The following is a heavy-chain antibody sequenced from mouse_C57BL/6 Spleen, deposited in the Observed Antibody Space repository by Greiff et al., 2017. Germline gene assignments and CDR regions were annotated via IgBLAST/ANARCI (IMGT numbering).Heavy chain of an antibody. J-gene: IGHJ1*03. V-gene: IGHV1-15*01. CDR2: IDPETGGT. CDR3: TRSITTVVENWYFDV. CDR1: GYTFTDYE. Sequence: VKLQESGAELVRPGASVTLSCKASGYTFTDYEMHWVKQTPVHGLEWIGAIDPETGGTAYNQKFKGKAILTADKSSSTAYMELSSLTSEDSAVYYCTRSITTVVENWYFDVWGTGTTVTVSS. D-gene: IGHD1-1*01.